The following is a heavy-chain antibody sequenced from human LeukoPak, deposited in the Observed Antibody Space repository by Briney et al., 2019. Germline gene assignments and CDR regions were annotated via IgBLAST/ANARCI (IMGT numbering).Heavy chain of an antibody. D-gene: IGHD6-19*01. CDR1: GFTVSSAY. Sequence: GGSLRLSCAASGFTVSSAYMSWVRQAPGKGLEWVSVIYSGGSRNYADSVRGRFTISRDMSKNTLSLEMNSLRAEDTAVYYCAKRYGSGWYYFDYWGQGTLVTVSS. CDR2: IYSGGSR. CDR3: AKRYGSGWYYFDY. V-gene: IGHV3-66*01. J-gene: IGHJ4*02.